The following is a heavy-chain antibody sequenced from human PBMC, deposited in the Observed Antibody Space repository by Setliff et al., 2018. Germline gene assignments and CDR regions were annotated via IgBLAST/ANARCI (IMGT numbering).Heavy chain of an antibody. Sequence: VASVKVSCKASGYAFASHYMHWVRQAPGRGLESVSAISSTGIPIYYADSVKARFTISGDDGKNTLFLQMTSLRADDTAVYYCVKDPSVYGADSGSIWGQGTMVTVSS. V-gene: IGHV3-64D*09. J-gene: IGHJ3*02. D-gene: IGHD2-21*02. CDR1: GYAFASHY. CDR3: VKDPSVYGADSGSI. CDR2: ISSTGIPI.